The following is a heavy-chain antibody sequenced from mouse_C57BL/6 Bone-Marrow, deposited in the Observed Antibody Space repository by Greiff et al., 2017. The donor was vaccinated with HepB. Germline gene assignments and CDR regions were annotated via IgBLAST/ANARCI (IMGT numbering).Heavy chain of an antibody. J-gene: IGHJ2*01. CDR3: ARGDGYYFY. Sequence: VQLQQSGAELVMPGASVKLSCKASGYTFTSYWMHWVKQRPGQGLEWIGEIDPSDSYTNYNQKLKGKSTLTVDKSSSTAYMQLSSLTSEDSAVYYCARGDGYYFYWGQGTTLTVSS. D-gene: IGHD2-3*01. CDR1: GYTFTSYW. CDR2: IDPSDSYT. V-gene: IGHV1-69*01.